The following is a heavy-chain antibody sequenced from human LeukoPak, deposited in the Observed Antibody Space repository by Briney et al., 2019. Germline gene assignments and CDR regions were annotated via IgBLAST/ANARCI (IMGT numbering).Heavy chain of an antibody. CDR1: GFTFSSYG. CDR2: ISYDGSNK. D-gene: IGHD2-15*01. CDR3: AKDLHLLPRGFDP. Sequence: GRSLRLSWAASGFTFSSYGMHWVRQAPGKGLEWVAFISYDGSNKYYAGSVEGRFPISRDNSKNTLYPQMNSLRPEDTAVYYCAKDLHLLPRGFDPWGQGTLVTVSS. J-gene: IGHJ5*02. V-gene: IGHV3-30*18.